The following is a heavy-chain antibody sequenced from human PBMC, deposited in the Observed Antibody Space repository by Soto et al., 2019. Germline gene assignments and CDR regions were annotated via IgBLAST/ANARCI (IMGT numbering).Heavy chain of an antibody. CDR1: GLSFSGYY. CDR3: ARGQYYDFWSGYYRRFSWFDP. CDR2: INHSGST. V-gene: IGHV4-34*01. J-gene: IGHJ5*02. D-gene: IGHD3-3*01. Sequence: PSETLSLTCAFYGLSFSGYYWSLIRQPPGKGLEWIGEINHSGSTNYNPSLKSRVTISVDTSKNQFSLKLSSVTAADTAVYYCARGQYYDFWSGYYRRFSWFDPWGQGTLVTVSS.